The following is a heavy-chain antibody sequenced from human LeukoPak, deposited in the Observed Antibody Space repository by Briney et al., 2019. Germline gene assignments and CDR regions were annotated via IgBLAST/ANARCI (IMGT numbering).Heavy chain of an antibody. V-gene: IGHV3-9*01. CDR2: ISWNSGSI. Sequence: PGGSLRLSCAASGFTFDDYAMHWVRQAPGKGLEWVSGISWNSGSIGYADSVKGRLTISRDNAKNSLYLQMNSLRAEDTALYYCAKGPSGGDNYFDYWGQGTLVTVSS. J-gene: IGHJ4*02. D-gene: IGHD1-26*01. CDR3: AKGPSGGDNYFDY. CDR1: GFTFDDYA.